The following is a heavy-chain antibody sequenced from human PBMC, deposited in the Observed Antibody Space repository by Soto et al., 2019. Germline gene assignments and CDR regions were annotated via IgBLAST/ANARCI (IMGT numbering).Heavy chain of an antibody. CDR3: ARQRGVAVAGKAFGY. V-gene: IGHV4-39*01. J-gene: IGHJ4*02. CDR2: IYYSGST. CDR1: GGSISSSSYY. D-gene: IGHD6-19*01. Sequence: SETLSLTCTVSGGSISSSSYYWGWIRQPPGKGLEWIGSIYYSGSTYYNPSLKSRVTISVDTSKNQFSLKLSSVTAADTAVYYCARQRGVAVAGKAFGYWGQGTLVTVSS.